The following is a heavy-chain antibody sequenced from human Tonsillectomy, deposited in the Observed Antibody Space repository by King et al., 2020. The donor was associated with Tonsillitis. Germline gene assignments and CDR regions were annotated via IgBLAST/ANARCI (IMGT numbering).Heavy chain of an antibody. V-gene: IGHV3-23*04. D-gene: IGHD3-16*02. J-gene: IGHJ6*02. CDR3: AKTDAFLSYAMDV. CDR1: GFTFSSYA. CDR2: ISYTGGGT. Sequence: VQLVESGGHLVQPGGSLRLSCAASGFTFSSYAMTWVRQAPGKGLEWVSGISYTGGGTYYTDSVKGRFTISRDNSKNTLFLQMNSLRAEDTAIYYCAKTDAFLSYAMDVWGQGTTVTVSS.